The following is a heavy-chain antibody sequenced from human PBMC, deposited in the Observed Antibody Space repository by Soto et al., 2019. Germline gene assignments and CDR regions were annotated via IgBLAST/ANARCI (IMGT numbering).Heavy chain of an antibody. V-gene: IGHV4-30-2*01. J-gene: IGHJ4*02. CDR1: GGSISSGGYS. CDR2: IYHIVT. Sequence: QLQLQESGSGLVKPSQTLSLTCAVSGGSISSGGYSWSWIRQPPGKGLEWIGYIYHIVTYYNPSLKRRVTISVDRSKNQFCLKLSPLTAANTTVYHSARGRPFDYSGQGTLVTVSS. CDR3: ARGRPFDY.